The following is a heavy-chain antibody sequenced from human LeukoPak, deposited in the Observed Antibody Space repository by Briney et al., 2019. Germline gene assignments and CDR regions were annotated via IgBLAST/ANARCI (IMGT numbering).Heavy chain of an antibody. CDR3: ARGSPADIVVVVAATRGSLDY. CDR2: IIPIFGTA. J-gene: IGHJ4*02. Sequence: ASVKVSCKASGGTFSSYAISWVRQAPGQGLEWMGGIIPIFGTANYAQKFQGRVTITADKSTSTAYMELSSLRSDDTAVYYCARGSPADIVVVVAATRGSLDYWGQGTLVTVSS. D-gene: IGHD2-15*01. V-gene: IGHV1-69*06. CDR1: GGTFSSYA.